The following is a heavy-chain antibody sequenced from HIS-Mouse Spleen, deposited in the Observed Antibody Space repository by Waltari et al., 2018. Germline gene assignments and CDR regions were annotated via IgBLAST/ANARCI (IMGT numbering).Heavy chain of an antibody. D-gene: IGHD6-6*01. J-gene: IGHJ4*02. CDR1: GGSISSSSYY. CDR3: ASITTGYSSSYYFDY. CDR2: IYYSGST. V-gene: IGHV4-39*07. Sequence: QLQLQESGPGLVKPSETLSLTCTVSGGSISSSSYYWGWIRQPPGRGLEWIGSIYYSGSTYDTPSLMSRVTISVDTSKNQFSLKLSSVTAADTAVYYCASITTGYSSSYYFDYWGQGTLVTVSS.